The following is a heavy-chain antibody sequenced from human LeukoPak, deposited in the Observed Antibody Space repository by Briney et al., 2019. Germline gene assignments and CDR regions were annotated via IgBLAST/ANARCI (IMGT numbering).Heavy chain of an antibody. CDR2: LYYSGST. Sequence: LSETLSLTCTVSGGSIGSSSYYWGWIRQPPGMGLEWIASLYYSGSTYYNPSLKSRVTTSVDTSKNQFSLKLRSVTAADTAVYYCARVGQIAASGTRHYYYYYMDVWGKGTTVTISS. CDR3: ARVGQIAASGTRHYYYYYMDV. V-gene: IGHV4-39*07. J-gene: IGHJ6*03. CDR1: GGSIGSSSYY. D-gene: IGHD6-13*01.